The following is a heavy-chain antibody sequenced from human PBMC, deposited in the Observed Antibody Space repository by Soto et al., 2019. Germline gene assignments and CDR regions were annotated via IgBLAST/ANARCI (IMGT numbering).Heavy chain of an antibody. CDR2: MSYDEGRK. CDR3: ARVEMATIWLFDY. V-gene: IGHV3-30-3*01. Sequence: VQLVESGGGVVQPGRSLRLSCAASGFTVSNYGMHWVRQAPGKGLEWVAVMSYDEGRKYYADSVKGRFTISRDNSKNTLYLQMDSLTSEDTAMYYCARVEMATIWLFDYWGQGTLVTVSA. CDR1: GFTVSNYG. J-gene: IGHJ4*02. D-gene: IGHD3-10*01.